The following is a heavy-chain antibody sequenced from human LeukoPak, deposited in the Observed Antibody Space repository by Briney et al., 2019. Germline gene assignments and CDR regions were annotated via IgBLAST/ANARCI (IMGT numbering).Heavy chain of an antibody. CDR2: IYYSGST. J-gene: IGHJ5*02. CDR3: ARELGWFDP. CDR1: GGSLSSSSYY. D-gene: IGHD3-16*01. Sequence: SETLSLTCTVSGGSLSSSSYYWGWIRQPPGKGLEWIGSIYYSGSTYYNPSLKSRVTISVDTSKNQFSLKLSSVTAADTAVYYCARELGWFDPWGQGTLVTVSS. V-gene: IGHV4-39*02.